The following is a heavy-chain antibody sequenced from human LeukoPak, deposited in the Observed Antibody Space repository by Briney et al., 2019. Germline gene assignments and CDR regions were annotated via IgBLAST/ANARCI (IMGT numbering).Heavy chain of an antibody. CDR3: AGGLTVTLALFY. J-gene: IGHJ4*02. Sequence: SGGSLSLSCAASGFSFSSYSMNWVRQAPGKGLEWVSFISSSSSTIYYADSVKGRFTHYRDNANNSLYLQMNSLRDEETAVYYCAGGLTVTLALFYWGERTLVTVSS. CDR1: GFSFSSYS. V-gene: IGHV3-48*02. D-gene: IGHD4-17*01. CDR2: ISSSSSTI.